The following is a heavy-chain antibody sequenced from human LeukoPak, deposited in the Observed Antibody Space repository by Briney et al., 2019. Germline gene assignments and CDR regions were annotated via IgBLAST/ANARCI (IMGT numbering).Heavy chain of an antibody. J-gene: IGHJ4*02. CDR2: ISAYNGNT. D-gene: IGHD3-9*01. CDR1: GYTFTSYG. V-gene: IGHV1-18*01. CDR3: ARGNSYDYLDWLGD. Sequence: ASVKVSCKASGYTFTSYGISWVRQAPGQGLEWMGWISAYNGNTNYAQKLQGRVTMTTDTSTSTAYMELRSLRSDDTAVYYCARGNSYDYLDWLGDWGQGTLVTVSS.